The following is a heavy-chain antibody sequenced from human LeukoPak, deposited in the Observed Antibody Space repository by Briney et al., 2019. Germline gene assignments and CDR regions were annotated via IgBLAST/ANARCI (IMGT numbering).Heavy chain of an antibody. J-gene: IGHJ6*02. V-gene: IGHV3-7*03. CDR1: GFTFSRYW. CDR3: AKMAGTGYYGMDV. Sequence: GGSLRLSCAASGFTFSRYWMSWVRQAPGKGLEWVANIKQDGSEKFYVESVKGRFTVSRDNAKNSLYLQMNSLRAEDTALYYCAKMAGTGYYGMDVWGQGTTVTVSS. D-gene: IGHD6-19*01. CDR2: IKQDGSEK.